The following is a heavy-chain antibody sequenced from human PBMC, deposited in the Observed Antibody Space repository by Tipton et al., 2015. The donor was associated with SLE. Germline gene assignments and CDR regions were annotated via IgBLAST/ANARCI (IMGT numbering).Heavy chain of an antibody. Sequence: TLSLTCTVSGGSISSSSYYWGWIRQPPGKGLEWIGRIYYIGSTSYNPSLKSRVTISADTSKNQFSLKLSSVTAADTAVYYCARVPAFYYYYMDVWGKGTTVTVSS. V-gene: IGHV4-61*05. CDR2: IYYIGST. CDR3: ARVPAFYYYYMDV. CDR1: GGSISSSSYY. J-gene: IGHJ6*03. D-gene: IGHD2-2*01.